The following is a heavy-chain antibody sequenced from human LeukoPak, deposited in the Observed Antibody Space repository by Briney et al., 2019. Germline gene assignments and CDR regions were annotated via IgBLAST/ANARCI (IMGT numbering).Heavy chain of an antibody. CDR3: AKGGRFYGMDV. Sequence: GGSLRLSCAASGFTFSREGMGWVRQAPGKGLEWVSLISGSGGRTYHADSVKGRFTISRDNSKNTLYMQMNSLRAEDTAVYYCAKGGRFYGMDVWGQGNTVTVSS. CDR1: GFTFSREG. CDR2: ISGSGGRT. D-gene: IGHD1-26*01. V-gene: IGHV3-23*01. J-gene: IGHJ6*02.